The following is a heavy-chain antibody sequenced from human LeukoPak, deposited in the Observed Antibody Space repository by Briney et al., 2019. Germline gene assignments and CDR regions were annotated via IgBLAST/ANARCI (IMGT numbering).Heavy chain of an antibody. Sequence: SETLSLTCTVSGGSISSYYWSWIRQPPGKGLEWIGYIYYSGGTNYNPSLKSRVTISVDTSKNQFSLKLSSVTAADTAVYYCARDRRYYGSGVSGGWFDPWGQGTLVTVSS. CDR3: ARDRRYYGSGVSGGWFDP. D-gene: IGHD3-10*01. J-gene: IGHJ5*02. V-gene: IGHV4-59*12. CDR1: GGSISSYY. CDR2: IYYSGGT.